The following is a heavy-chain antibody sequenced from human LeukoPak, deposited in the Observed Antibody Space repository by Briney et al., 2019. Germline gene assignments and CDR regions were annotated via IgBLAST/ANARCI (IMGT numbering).Heavy chain of an antibody. V-gene: IGHV4-38-2*02. CDR3: ARDRPTVWGSGSYYDY. CDR2: IYHSGST. Sequence: PSETLSLTCTVSGYSISSGYYWGWIRQPPGKGLEWIGSIYHSGSTYYNPSLKSRVTISVDTSKNQFSLKLSSVTAADTAVYYCARDRPTVWGSGSYYDYWGQGTLVTVSS. D-gene: IGHD3-10*01. CDR1: GYSISSGYY. J-gene: IGHJ4*02.